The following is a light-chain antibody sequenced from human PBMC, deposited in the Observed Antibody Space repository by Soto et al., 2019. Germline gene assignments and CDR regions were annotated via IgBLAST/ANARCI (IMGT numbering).Light chain of an antibody. Sequence: DIVMTQSPDSLAVSLGERATINCKSSQSVFYSSDNRNYLAWYQQKAGQPPKLLIYWASSRESGVPDRFSGAGSGTDFTLTISSLQAEDVAVYYCQQYYNSPLTFGGGTKVEIK. CDR2: WAS. CDR3: QQYYNSPLT. V-gene: IGKV4-1*01. J-gene: IGKJ4*01. CDR1: QSVFYSSDNRNY.